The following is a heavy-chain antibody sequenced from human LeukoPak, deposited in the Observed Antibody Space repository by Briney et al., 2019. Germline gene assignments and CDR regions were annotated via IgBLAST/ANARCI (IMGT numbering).Heavy chain of an antibody. CDR1: GFTFSSYG. V-gene: IGHV3-30*18. D-gene: IGHD6-19*01. Sequence: GGSLRLSCAASGFTFSSYGIHWVRQAPGKGLEWVAVISYDGSNKYYIDSVKGRFTISRDNSKNTLYLQMNGLRAEDTAVYYCAKVGSPVAGYFDYWGQGTLVIVSS. CDR3: AKVGSPVAGYFDY. J-gene: IGHJ4*02. CDR2: ISYDGSNK.